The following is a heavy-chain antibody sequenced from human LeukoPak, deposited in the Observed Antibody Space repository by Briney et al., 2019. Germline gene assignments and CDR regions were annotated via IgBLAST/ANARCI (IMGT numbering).Heavy chain of an antibody. CDR3: AREAQGRSFPLYYFDY. D-gene: IGHD2-8*01. Sequence: SETLTLTCNVSGGPISGYYWSWIRQPPGKGLEYIGYVYYSGSTNYNPSLKSRVAMSLDTSRNQFSLKLTSVTPADTAVYYCAREAQGRSFPLYYFDYWGQGILVTV. CDR2: VYYSGST. J-gene: IGHJ4*02. V-gene: IGHV4-59*01. CDR1: GGPISGYY.